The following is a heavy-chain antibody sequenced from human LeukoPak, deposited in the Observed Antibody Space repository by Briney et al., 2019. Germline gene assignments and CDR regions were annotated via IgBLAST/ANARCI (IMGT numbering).Heavy chain of an antibody. CDR3: AREGPYGSGTYYTYWFDP. Sequence: PSETLSLTCAVSGGSLSGSQWTWIRQPPGQGLEWIGEINHSGSTNYNPSLKSRVTISVDTSKNHFSLKLSSVTATDTAVYYCAREGPYGSGTYYTYWFDPWGQGTLVTVSS. J-gene: IGHJ5*02. D-gene: IGHD3-10*01. V-gene: IGHV4-34*01. CDR1: GGSLSGSQ. CDR2: INHSGST.